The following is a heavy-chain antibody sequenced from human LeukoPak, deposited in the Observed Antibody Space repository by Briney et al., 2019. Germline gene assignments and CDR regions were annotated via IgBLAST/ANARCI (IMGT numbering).Heavy chain of an antibody. CDR1: GGTFSSYA. J-gene: IGHJ4*02. Sequence: GASVKVSFTASGGTFSSYAISWVRQAPGQGLEWMGGIIPIFGTANYAQKFQGRVTITADESTSTAYMELSSLRSEDTAVYYCATEIHRGSGIAAVWGQGTLVTVSS. CDR3: ATEIHRGSGIAAV. D-gene: IGHD6-13*01. CDR2: IIPIFGTA. V-gene: IGHV1-69*13.